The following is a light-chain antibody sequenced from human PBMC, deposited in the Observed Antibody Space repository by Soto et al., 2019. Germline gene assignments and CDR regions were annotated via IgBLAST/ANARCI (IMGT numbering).Light chain of an antibody. J-gene: IGKJ2*01. Sequence: EIVMTQSPATLSVSPGERATLSCRASQSVSSNLAWYQQQPGQAPRLLIDGASTRATGIPARFSGSGSGTEFTLTISSLQSEDFAVYYCQQYNNWPRAFGQGTKLEIK. V-gene: IGKV3-15*01. CDR2: GAS. CDR3: QQYNNWPRA. CDR1: QSVSSN.